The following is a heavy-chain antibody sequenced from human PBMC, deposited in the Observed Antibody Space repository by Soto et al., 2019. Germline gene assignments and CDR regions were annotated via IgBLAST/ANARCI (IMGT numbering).Heavy chain of an antibody. CDR2: ISSSGSTK. D-gene: IGHD2-15*01. J-gene: IGHJ6*02. CDR3: GTYGGNCAGYYYHGVDV. CDR1: GFTFGDYY. V-gene: IGHV3-11*01. Sequence: HVQLVESGGGLVKPGESLRLSCAASGFTFGDYYMTWIRQAPGKGLEWVSYISSSGSTKTYADSVKGRFTISRDNAKNSLYLQMSSLRAEDTAVYYCGTYGGNCAGYYYHGVDVWGQGTTVSVSS.